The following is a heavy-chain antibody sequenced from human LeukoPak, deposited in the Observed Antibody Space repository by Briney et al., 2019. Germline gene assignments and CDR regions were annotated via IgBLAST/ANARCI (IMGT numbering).Heavy chain of an antibody. CDR1: GYTFTGYY. CDR3: ANQIVVVTAFDY. D-gene: IGHD3-22*01. Sequence: ASVKVSCKASGYTFTGYYMHWVRQAPGQGLEWMGRINPNSGGTNYAQKFQGRVTMTRDTSISTAYMELSRLRSDDTAVYYCANQIVVVTAFDYWGQGTLVTVSS. CDR2: INPNSGGT. V-gene: IGHV1-2*06. J-gene: IGHJ4*02.